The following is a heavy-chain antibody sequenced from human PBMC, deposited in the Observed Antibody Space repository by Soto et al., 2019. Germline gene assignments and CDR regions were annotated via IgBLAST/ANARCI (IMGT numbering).Heavy chain of an antibody. Sequence: GGSLRLSCAASGFTFSSYGMHWVRQAPGKGLEWVAVISYDGSNKYYADSVKGRFTISRDNSKNTLYLQMNSLRAEDTAVYYCAKDDDSPSSYYYYYLDGWGKGTTVTVAS. CDR2: ISYDGSNK. D-gene: IGHD2-2*01. CDR3: AKDDDSPSSYYYYYLDG. CDR1: GFTFSSYG. V-gene: IGHV3-30*18. J-gene: IGHJ6*03.